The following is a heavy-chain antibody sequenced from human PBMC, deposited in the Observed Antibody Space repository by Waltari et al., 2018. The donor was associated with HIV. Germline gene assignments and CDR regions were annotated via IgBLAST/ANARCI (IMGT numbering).Heavy chain of an antibody. CDR1: GYPLSDLS. CDR2: FDPKNGKP. Sequence: IQSTSALKRPGASVTISCQVSGYPLSDLSMQWVRPGRGHGLEWMGGFDPKNGKPFSSQRFWGRVSLAEDTSEDTAFLELTRLTSDDTAVYFCVTLYNESPLYSNFWGQGTLVTV. J-gene: IGHJ1*01. V-gene: IGHV1-24*01. CDR3: VTLYNESPLYSNF. D-gene: IGHD2-15*01.